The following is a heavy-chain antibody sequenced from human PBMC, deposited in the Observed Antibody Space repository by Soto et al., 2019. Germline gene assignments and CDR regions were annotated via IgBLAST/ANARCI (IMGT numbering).Heavy chain of an antibody. Sequence: QLQLQESGSGLVKPSQTLSLTCAVSGGSISSGDYSWTWIRQPPGKGLEWIGYIYRSGSTYYNPSLESRVTISVGRSMNQISLKLSSVTTADTAVYYCARDAAIAGTGAFNIWGQGTMFTVSS. CDR2: IYRSGST. CDR1: GGSISSGDYS. D-gene: IGHD1-7*01. V-gene: IGHV4-30-2*01. CDR3: ARDAAIAGTGAFNI. J-gene: IGHJ3*02.